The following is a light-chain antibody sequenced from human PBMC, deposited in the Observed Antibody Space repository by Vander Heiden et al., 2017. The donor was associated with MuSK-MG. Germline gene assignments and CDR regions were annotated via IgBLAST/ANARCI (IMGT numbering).Light chain of an antibody. CDR3: GTWGTHSGYVV. Sequence: QPSLTQPLSLSAAPGLEVTISCSGDVTNIGVSGVSWYQIVPETVTKLLVQGEYQRPSEIPGRFASSKSGTYDTRALKVLQTGDEADDDCGTWGTHSGYVVFGGGNKLTV. J-gene: IGLJ2*01. CDR1: VTNIGVSG. V-gene: IGLV1-51*01. CDR2: GEY.